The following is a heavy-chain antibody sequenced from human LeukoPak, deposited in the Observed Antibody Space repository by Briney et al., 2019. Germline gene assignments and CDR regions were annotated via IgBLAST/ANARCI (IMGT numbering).Heavy chain of an antibody. CDR1: GFTFSDYY. D-gene: IGHD3-22*01. V-gene: IGHV3-11*01. Sequence: GGSLRLSCAASGFTFSDYYMSWIRQAPGKGREWISYICDSGRTIYYADSVKGRFTISRDNAKNSVYLQMNNLGAEDTAVYYCARDRLGDYDHSGYYDKWGQGTLVTVSS. CDR3: ARDRLGDYDHSGYYDK. CDR2: ICDSGRTI. J-gene: IGHJ4*02.